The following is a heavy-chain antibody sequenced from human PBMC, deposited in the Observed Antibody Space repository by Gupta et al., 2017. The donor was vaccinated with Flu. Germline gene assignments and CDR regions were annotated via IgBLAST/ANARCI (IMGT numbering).Heavy chain of an antibody. CDR2: ISSSGSTI. J-gene: IGHJ4*02. CDR3: ARDGSYGSRAGFDY. D-gene: IGHD5-18*01. Sequence: EVQLVESGGGLVQPGGSLRLSCSASGFTFSRYEMNCVRQAPGKGLEWVSYISSSGSTIYYADSVKGRFTISRDNAKNSLYLQMNSLRAEDTAVYYCARDGSYGSRAGFDYWGQGTLVTVSS. V-gene: IGHV3-48*03. CDR1: GFTFSRYE.